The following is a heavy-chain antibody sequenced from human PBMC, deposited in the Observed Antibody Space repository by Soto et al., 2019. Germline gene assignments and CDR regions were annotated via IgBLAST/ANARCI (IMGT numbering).Heavy chain of an antibody. CDR2: IYYTGST. V-gene: IGHV4-59*08. CDR1: GDSISTGSSISRYF. D-gene: IGHD5-12*01. Sequence: SETLSLTCTVSGDSISTGSSISRYFWSWFRQPPGKGLERIGYIYYTGSTNYNPSLKSRLTISVDTSKNQFSLKLRSVSAADTAVYYCARLGRWLQALDSWGQGTLVTVS. CDR3: ARLGRWLQALDS. J-gene: IGHJ4*02.